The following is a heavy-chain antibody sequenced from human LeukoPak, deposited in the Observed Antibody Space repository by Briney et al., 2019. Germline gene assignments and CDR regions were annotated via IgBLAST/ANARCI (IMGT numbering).Heavy chain of an antibody. Sequence: PSETLSLTCTVSGGSISLYYWSWSRQPPGKGLEWIGYVHYSGSPKYNPPLKSRVTISVDTSKNQFSLKLSSVTATDTAVYYCARCNYDILTGYYTNFDYWGQGTLVTVSS. V-gene: IGHV4-59*01. CDR2: VHYSGSP. D-gene: IGHD3-9*01. CDR3: ARCNYDILTGYYTNFDY. J-gene: IGHJ4*02. CDR1: GGSISLYY.